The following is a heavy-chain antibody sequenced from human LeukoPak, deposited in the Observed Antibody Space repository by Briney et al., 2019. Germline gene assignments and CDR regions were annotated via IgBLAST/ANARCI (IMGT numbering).Heavy chain of an antibody. V-gene: IGHV4-30-4*08. CDR3: ASAHRYCSSTSCPYFFYYYMDV. CDR2: IYYSGST. D-gene: IGHD2-2*01. J-gene: IGHJ6*03. CDR1: GGSISSGDYY. Sequence: SQTLSLTCTVSGGSISSGDYYWSWIRQPPGTGLEWIGYIYYSGSTYYNPSLKSRVTISVDMSKNQFSLKLSSVTAADTAVYYCASAHRYCSSTSCPYFFYYYMDVWGKGTTVTVSS.